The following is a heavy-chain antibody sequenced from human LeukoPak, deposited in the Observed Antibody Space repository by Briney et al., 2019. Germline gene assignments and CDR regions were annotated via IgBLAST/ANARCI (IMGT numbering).Heavy chain of an antibody. V-gene: IGHV3-7*01. CDR1: GFTFSRHW. Sequence: GGSLRLSCAASGFTFSRHWMSWVRQAPGKGLERVAHMIQDGSAIYSIDSVKGRFTISRDDDKNSLYLHMSGLTVADTAVYYCARTVPGHLDDYFDYWGQGTLVTVSS. CDR3: ARTVPGHLDDYFDY. J-gene: IGHJ4*02. D-gene: IGHD6-19*01. CDR2: MIQDGSAI.